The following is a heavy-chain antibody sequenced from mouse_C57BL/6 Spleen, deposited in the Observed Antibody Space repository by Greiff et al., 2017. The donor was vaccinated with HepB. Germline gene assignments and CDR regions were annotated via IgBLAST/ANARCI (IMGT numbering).Heavy chain of an antibody. Sequence: EVQLVESGGDLVKPGGSLKLSCAASGFTFSSYGMSWVRQTPDKRLEWVATISSGGSYTYYPDSVKGRFTISRDNAKNTLYLQMSSLKSEDTAMYYCARHLLATAGGWFAYWGQGTLVTVSA. D-gene: IGHD2-1*01. CDR3: ARHLLATAGGWFAY. V-gene: IGHV5-6*01. CDR1: GFTFSSYG. CDR2: ISSGGSYT. J-gene: IGHJ3*01.